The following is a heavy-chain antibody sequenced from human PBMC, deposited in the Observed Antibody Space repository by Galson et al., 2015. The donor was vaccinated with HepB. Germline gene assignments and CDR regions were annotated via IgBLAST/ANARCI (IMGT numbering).Heavy chain of an antibody. Sequence: SLRLSCAASGFTFSDYYMSWVRQAPGKGLEWLSYISSSSSYTDYADSVKGRFTISRDNAKNSLYLQMNSLRAEDTAVYYCARDRGGGSWDFDYWAREPWSPSPQ. CDR1: GFTFSDYY. J-gene: IGHJ4*02. V-gene: IGHV3-11*06. D-gene: IGHD6-13*01. CDR2: ISSSSSYT. CDR3: ARDRGGGSWDFDY.